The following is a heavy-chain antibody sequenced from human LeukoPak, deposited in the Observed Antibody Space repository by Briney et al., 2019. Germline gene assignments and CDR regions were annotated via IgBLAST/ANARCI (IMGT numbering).Heavy chain of an antibody. V-gene: IGHV3-64*01. CDR3: ARGYSSSWYGANNYYNGLDV. CDR1: GFTFSTYT. Sequence: GGSLRLSCAASGFTFSTYTMHWVRQAPGKGLEYVSAISGSGGSTYYANSVKGRFSISRDNSKNTLNLQMGSLRAEDMAVYYCARGYSSSWYGANNYYNGLDVWGQGTTVTVSS. J-gene: IGHJ6*02. D-gene: IGHD6-13*01. CDR2: ISGSGGST.